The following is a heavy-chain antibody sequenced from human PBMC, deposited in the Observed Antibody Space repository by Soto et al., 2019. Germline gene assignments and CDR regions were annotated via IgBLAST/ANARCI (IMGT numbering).Heavy chain of an antibody. Sequence: PGGSLRLSCASSGLTFSTFWMTWLRQAPGKGLEWVSAISGSGGSTYYADSVKGRFTISRDNSNNLLYLHMNGLRAEDTGRYFCAKEMSAAAYAATSPFDLWGQGTLVTVSS. CDR2: ISGSGGST. D-gene: IGHD2-8*01. CDR3: AKEMSAAAYAATSPFDL. V-gene: IGHV3-23*01. J-gene: IGHJ4*02. CDR1: GLTFSTFW.